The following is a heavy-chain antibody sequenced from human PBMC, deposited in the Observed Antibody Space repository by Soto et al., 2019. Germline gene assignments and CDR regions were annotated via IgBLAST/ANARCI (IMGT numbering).Heavy chain of an antibody. CDR2: IYYSGST. D-gene: IGHD6-13*01. Sequence: SETLSLTCTVSGGSISSGGYYWSWIRQHPGKGLEWIGYIYYSGSTYYNPSLKSRVTISVDTSKNQFSLKLSSVTAADTAVYYCARTPRFRGIFDYWGQGTLVTVSS. CDR3: ARTPRFRGIFDY. J-gene: IGHJ4*02. CDR1: GGSISSGGYY. V-gene: IGHV4-31*03.